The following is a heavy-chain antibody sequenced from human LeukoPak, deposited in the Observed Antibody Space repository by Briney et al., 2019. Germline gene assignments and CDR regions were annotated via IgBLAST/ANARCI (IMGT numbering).Heavy chain of an antibody. CDR3: ASFEISGYDYYFDY. CDR2: IYYSRST. Sequence: SETLSLTCTVSGGSISSGGYYWSWIRQHPGKGLEWIGYIYYSRSTYYNPSLKSRVTISVDTSKNQFSLKLSSVTAADTAVYYCASFEISGYDYYFDYWGQGTLVTVSS. CDR1: GGSISSGGYY. D-gene: IGHD5-12*01. J-gene: IGHJ4*02. V-gene: IGHV4-31*03.